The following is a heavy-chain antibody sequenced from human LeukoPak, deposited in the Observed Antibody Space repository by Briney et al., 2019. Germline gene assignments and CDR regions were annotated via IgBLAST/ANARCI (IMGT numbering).Heavy chain of an antibody. D-gene: IGHD3-10*01. Sequence: HSGGSLRLSCAASGFTFSSYAMSWVRQAPGKGLEWVSAISGSGGSTYYADSVKGRFTISRDNSKNTLYLQMSSLRAEDTAVYYCAKDHPNYYGSGSHYYDYWGQGTLVTVSS. J-gene: IGHJ4*02. CDR3: AKDHPNYYGSGSHYYDY. CDR2: ISGSGGST. CDR1: GFTFSSYA. V-gene: IGHV3-23*01.